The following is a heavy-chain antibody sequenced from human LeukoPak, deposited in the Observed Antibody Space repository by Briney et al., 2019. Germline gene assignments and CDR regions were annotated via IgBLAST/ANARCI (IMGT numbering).Heavy chain of an antibody. CDR3: ARAPYGSATNNYYMDV. D-gene: IGHD3-10*01. Sequence: SETLSLTCTVSGGSISSSSYYWGWIRQPPGKGLEWIGSIYYGGSSYYNPSLKSRVSISVDTSNNQFSLKVNSVTAADTAVYYCARAPYGSATNNYYMDVWGKGTTVTVSS. V-gene: IGHV4-39*07. J-gene: IGHJ6*03. CDR2: IYYGGSS. CDR1: GGSISSSSYY.